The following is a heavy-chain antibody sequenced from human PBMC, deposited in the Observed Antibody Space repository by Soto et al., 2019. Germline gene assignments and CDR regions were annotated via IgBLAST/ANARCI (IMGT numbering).Heavy chain of an antibody. V-gene: IGHV1-18*01. CDR2: ISGYNGYP. D-gene: IGHD6-13*01. CDR3: ARASAGALYDF. CDR1: GYIFTNYG. J-gene: IGHJ4*02. Sequence: QVQLVQSGAEVRKPGASVNVSCKTSGYIFTNYGVAWVRQAPGQGLDLVAWISGYNGYPKHTQKFQGRVTVTTDTTTRTGYMELRNLRADDPAVYYCARASAGALYDFWGQGTRVTVSS.